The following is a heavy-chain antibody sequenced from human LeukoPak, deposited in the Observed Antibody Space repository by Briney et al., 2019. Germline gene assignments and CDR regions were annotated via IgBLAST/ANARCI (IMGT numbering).Heavy chain of an antibody. V-gene: IGHV3-23*01. Sequence: GGSLRLSCAASGFTFSSYGMSWVRQAPGKGLEWVSAISGSGGSTYYADSVKGRFTISRDNSKNTLYLQMNSLRAEDTAVYYCAKAMNQYNFDSSGYPDPDNPWGQGTLVTVSS. J-gene: IGHJ5*02. CDR2: ISGSGGST. CDR3: AKAMNQYNFDSSGYPDPDNP. CDR1: GFTFSSYG. D-gene: IGHD3-22*01.